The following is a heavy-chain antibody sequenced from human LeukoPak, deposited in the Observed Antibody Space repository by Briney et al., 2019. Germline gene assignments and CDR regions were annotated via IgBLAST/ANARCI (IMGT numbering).Heavy chain of an antibody. Sequence: GGSLRLSCAASVFTFSSYNMNWVRQAPGKGLEWVSSISISSTYIYYTDSVKGRFTISRHNAKKSLYLQMNSLTAEDTAVYYCARDQGGSDPYYFDYWGQGTLVTVSS. CDR1: VFTFSSYN. D-gene: IGHD1-26*01. J-gene: IGHJ4*02. CDR2: ISISSTYI. CDR3: ARDQGGSDPYYFDY. V-gene: IGHV3-21*01.